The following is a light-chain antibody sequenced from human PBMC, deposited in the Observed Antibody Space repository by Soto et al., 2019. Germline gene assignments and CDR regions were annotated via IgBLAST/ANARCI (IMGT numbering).Light chain of an antibody. V-gene: IGLV2-11*01. CDR1: SSDVGAYNY. J-gene: IGLJ2*01. CDR2: DVT. CDR3: CSYAGTYTL. Sequence: QSVLTQPRSVSGSPGQSVTISCTGTSSDVGAYNYVSWYQQHPGKAPKLMIYDVTKRPSVVPDRFSGSKSGNTASLTISGLQAEDEADYSCCSYAGTYTLFGGGTKVTVL.